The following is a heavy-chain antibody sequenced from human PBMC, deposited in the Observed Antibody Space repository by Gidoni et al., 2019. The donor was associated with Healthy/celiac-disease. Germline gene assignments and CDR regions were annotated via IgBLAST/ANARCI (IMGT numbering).Heavy chain of an antibody. CDR3: ARTATIVAAAGKNWFDP. D-gene: IGHD6-13*01. V-gene: IGHV4-34*01. CDR2: INHSGST. Sequence: QVQLQQWGAGLLKPSATLSLTCAVYGGSFSGYYWSWIRQPPGKGLEWIGEINHSGSTNYNPSLKSRVTISVDTSKNQFSLKLSSVTAADTAVYYCARTATIVAAAGKNWFDPWGQGTLVTVSS. CDR1: GGSFSGYY. J-gene: IGHJ5*02.